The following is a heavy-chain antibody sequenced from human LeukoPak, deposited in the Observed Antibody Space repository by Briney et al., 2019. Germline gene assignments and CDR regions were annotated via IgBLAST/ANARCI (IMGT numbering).Heavy chain of an antibody. CDR3: ARGGMVRGVIHDY. CDR2: INHSGRT. D-gene: IGHD3-10*01. J-gene: IGHJ4*02. CDR1: GGSFSGYY. Sequence: LETLSLTCAVYGGSFSGYYCSWIRQPPGKGLEWIGEINHSGRTNYNPSLKSRVTISVDTSKNQFSLRLSSVTAADTAVYYCARGGMVRGVIHDYWGQGTLVTVCS. V-gene: IGHV4-34*01.